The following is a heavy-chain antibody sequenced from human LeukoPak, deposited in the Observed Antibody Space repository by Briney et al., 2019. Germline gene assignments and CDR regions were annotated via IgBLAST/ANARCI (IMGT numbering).Heavy chain of an antibody. V-gene: IGHV3-74*01. J-gene: IGHJ4*02. D-gene: IGHD1-1*01. CDR3: ARSNWPYYFDY. Sequence: GGSLRLSCAASEFTFSNYWMHWVRQAPGKGLVWVSWITGDGSRTRYADSVKGRFTSSRDNAKNTLYLQVNSLRAEDTAVYYCARSNWPYYFDYWGQGALVTVSS. CDR2: ITGDGSRT. CDR1: EFTFSNYW.